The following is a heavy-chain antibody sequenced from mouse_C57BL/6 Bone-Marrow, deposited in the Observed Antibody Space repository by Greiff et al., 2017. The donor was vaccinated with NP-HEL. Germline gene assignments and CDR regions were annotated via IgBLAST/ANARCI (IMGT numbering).Heavy chain of an antibody. J-gene: IGHJ4*01. Sequence: QVQLQQSGAELVKPGASVKLSCTASGYTFTSYWMHWVKQRPGQGLEWIGMIYPNSGSTNYHEKFKSKATMTADTSSNTAYMQLSSLPSEDSAVYCCASASSQRGRYAFAYWGQGTPVTVSS. CDR2: IYPNSGST. CDR1: GYTFTSYW. D-gene: IGHD1-1*02. CDR3: ASASSQRGRYAFAY. V-gene: IGHV1-64*01.